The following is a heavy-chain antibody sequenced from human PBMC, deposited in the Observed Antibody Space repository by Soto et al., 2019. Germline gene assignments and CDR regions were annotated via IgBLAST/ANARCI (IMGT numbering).Heavy chain of an antibody. CDR2: IYYSGST. CDR3: AGVVVAASVENWFEP. V-gene: IGHV4-31*03. J-gene: IGHJ5*02. D-gene: IGHD2-15*01. Sequence: PSETLSLTCTVSGGSISSGGYYWSWIRQHPGKGLEWIGYIYYSGSTYYNPSLKSRVTISVDTSKNQFSLKLSSVTAADTSVYYCAGVVVAASVENWFEPWGQGTLVTVSS. CDR1: GGSISSGGYY.